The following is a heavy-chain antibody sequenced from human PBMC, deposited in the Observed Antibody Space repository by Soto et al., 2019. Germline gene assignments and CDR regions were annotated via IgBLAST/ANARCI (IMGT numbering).Heavy chain of an antibody. Sequence: QLQLVESGGGWVNSGGSLRLSCAASGFTYSDYYMSWIRQAPGKGLEWVSYISGSGSAIYYADSVKGRFTISRDSAKNSLYLQMNSLRAEDTAVYYCASGEKDLPYFDYWGQGTLVTVSS. V-gene: IGHV3-11*01. CDR2: ISGSGSAI. CDR3: ASGEKDLPYFDY. J-gene: IGHJ4*02. CDR1: GFTYSDYY. D-gene: IGHD3-10*01.